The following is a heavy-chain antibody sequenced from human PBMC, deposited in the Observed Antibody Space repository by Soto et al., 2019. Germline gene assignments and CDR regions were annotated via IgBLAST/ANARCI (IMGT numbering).Heavy chain of an antibody. Sequence: ASVKVSCKASGYTFTGYYMHWVRQAPGQGLEWMGWINPNSGGTNYAQKFQGWVTMTRDTSISTAYMELSRLRSDDTAVYYCARGIYGSGSPHDYWGQGTLVTVSS. CDR3: ARGIYGSGSPHDY. CDR1: GYTFTGYY. V-gene: IGHV1-2*04. CDR2: INPNSGGT. J-gene: IGHJ4*02. D-gene: IGHD3-10*01.